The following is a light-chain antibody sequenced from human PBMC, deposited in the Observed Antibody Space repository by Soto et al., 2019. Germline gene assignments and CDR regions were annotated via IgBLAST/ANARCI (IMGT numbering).Light chain of an antibody. J-gene: IGKJ3*01. Sequence: DIQMTQSPSSVSASVGDTVTITCRASQGISSWLAWYQQKPGQAPRSLIYPSSRLQSGVPSRFSGSGSGTDFTLIITNLQPEDFATYYCQQAKTFPVTFGPGTKVDIK. CDR3: QQAKTFPVT. CDR2: PSS. CDR1: QGISSW. V-gene: IGKV1-12*01.